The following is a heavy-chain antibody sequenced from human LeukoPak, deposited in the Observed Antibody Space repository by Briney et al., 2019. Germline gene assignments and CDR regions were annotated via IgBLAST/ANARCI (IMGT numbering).Heavy chain of an antibody. Sequence: SETLSLTCTASGGSISTYYWSWIRQPPGKGLEWIGSIYYSGSTYYNPSLKSRATISVDTSKHQFSLRLSSVTAADTAVYYCARVYCSGGTCSFDYWGQGTLVTVSS. D-gene: IGHD2-15*01. V-gene: IGHV4-59*05. CDR2: IYYSGST. J-gene: IGHJ4*02. CDR3: ARVYCSGGTCSFDY. CDR1: GGSISTYY.